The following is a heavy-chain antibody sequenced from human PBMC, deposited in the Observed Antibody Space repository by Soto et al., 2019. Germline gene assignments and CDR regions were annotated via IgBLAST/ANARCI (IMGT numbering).Heavy chain of an antibody. D-gene: IGHD6-13*01. CDR3: ARGNSSWYFKWFDP. CDR1: GGSFSGYY. Sequence: SETLSLTCAVYGGSFSGYYCSWIRQPPGKGLEWIGEINHSGITNYNPSLKSRVTISVDTSKNQFSLKLSSVTAADTAVYYCARGNSSWYFKWFDPWGQGTLVTVCS. CDR2: INHSGIT. J-gene: IGHJ5*02. V-gene: IGHV4-34*01.